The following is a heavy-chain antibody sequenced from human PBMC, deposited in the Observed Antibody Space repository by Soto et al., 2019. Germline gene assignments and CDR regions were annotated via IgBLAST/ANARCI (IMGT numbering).Heavy chain of an antibody. CDR2: ISAYNGNT. Sequence: ASVKVSCKASGYTFTSYGISWVRQAPGQGLEWMGWISAYNGNTNYAQKLQGRVTITRDTSASTAYMELSSLRSEDTAVYYCASSIRVAGVFDYWGQGTLVTVSS. CDR1: GYTFTSYG. J-gene: IGHJ4*02. V-gene: IGHV1-18*01. CDR3: ASSIRVAGVFDY. D-gene: IGHD6-19*01.